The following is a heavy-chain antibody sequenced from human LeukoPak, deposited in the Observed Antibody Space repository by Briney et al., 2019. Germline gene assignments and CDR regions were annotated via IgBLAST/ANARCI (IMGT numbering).Heavy chain of an antibody. D-gene: IGHD6-19*01. J-gene: IGHJ4*02. CDR1: GGSFSGYY. CDR2: INHSGST. Sequence: PSETLSLTCAVYGGSFSGYYWSWIRQPPGKGLEWIGEINHSGSTNYNPSLKSRVTISVDTSKNQFSLKLISVTAADTAVYYCASVVAVAGNDYFDYWGQGTLVTVSS. V-gene: IGHV4-34*01. CDR3: ASVVAVAGNDYFDY.